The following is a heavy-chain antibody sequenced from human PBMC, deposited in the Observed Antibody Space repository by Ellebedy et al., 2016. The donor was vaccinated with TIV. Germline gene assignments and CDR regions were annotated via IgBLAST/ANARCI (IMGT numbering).Heavy chain of an antibody. D-gene: IGHD2-8*01. Sequence: MPSETLSLTCAISGDSINSSHWWSWVRQTPGKGLEWIGEIFHLGTTNYSPSLKSRVTLSLDKSKNQFSLKMTSVSAADTAVYYCARTAPQTAVLDFWGQGTLVTVSS. V-gene: IGHV4-4*02. CDR3: ARTAPQTAVLDF. J-gene: IGHJ4*02. CDR1: GDSINSSHW. CDR2: IFHLGTT.